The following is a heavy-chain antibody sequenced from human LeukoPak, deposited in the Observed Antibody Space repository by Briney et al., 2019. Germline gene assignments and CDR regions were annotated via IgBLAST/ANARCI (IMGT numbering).Heavy chain of an antibody. CDR2: ISGSGGST. Sequence: PGGSLRLSCAASGFTFSSYAMSWVRQAPGKGLEWVSAISGSGGSTYYADSVKGRFTISRDNSKNTLYLQMNSLRAEDTAVYYCAKAPRSIVGGVIAPPYFDYWGQGTLVTVSS. J-gene: IGHJ4*02. CDR1: GFTFSSYA. CDR3: AKAPRSIVGGVIAPPYFDY. V-gene: IGHV3-23*01. D-gene: IGHD3-16*02.